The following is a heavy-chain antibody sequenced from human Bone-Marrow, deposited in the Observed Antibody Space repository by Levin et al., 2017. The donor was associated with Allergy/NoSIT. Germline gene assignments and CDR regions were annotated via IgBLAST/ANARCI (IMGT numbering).Heavy chain of an antibody. Sequence: GESLKISCAASGFTFSSYAMSWVRQAPGKGLEWVSAISGSGGSTYYADSVKGRFTISRDNSKNTLYLQMNSLRAEDTAVYYCAKVRFGKYQLLMMGWYFDLWGRGTLVTVSS. CDR2: ISGSGGST. CDR3: AKVRFGKYQLLMMGWYFDL. J-gene: IGHJ2*01. V-gene: IGHV3-23*01. CDR1: GFTFSSYA. D-gene: IGHD2-2*01.